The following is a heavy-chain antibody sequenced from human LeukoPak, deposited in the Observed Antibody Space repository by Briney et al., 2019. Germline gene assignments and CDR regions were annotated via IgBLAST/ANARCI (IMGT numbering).Heavy chain of an antibody. CDR1: GFSLSTSGVG. CDR2: IYWDDDK. Sequence: SGPTLVKPTQTLTLTCTFSGFSLSTSGVGVGWIRQPPGKALEWLALIYWDDDKRYSPSRTSRRTITQDTSKNQVVLTLTNMDPVDTATYYCAHRLGGDYVFRYWGQGTLVTVSS. V-gene: IGHV2-5*02. CDR3: AHRLGGDYVFRY. J-gene: IGHJ4*02. D-gene: IGHD4-17*01.